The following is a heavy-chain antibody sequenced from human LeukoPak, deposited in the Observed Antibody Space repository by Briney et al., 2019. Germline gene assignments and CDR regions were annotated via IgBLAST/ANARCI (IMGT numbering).Heavy chain of an antibody. J-gene: IGHJ4*02. CDR2: IIPIFGTA. D-gene: IGHD5-24*01. CDR3: ASPGGRWLQFLGY. CDR1: GGTFISYA. Sequence: SVKVSCKASGGTFISYAISWVRQAPGQGLEWMGGIIPIFGTANYAQKFQGRVTITADESTSTAYMELSSLRSEDTAVYYCASPGGRWLQFLGYWGQGTLVTVSS. V-gene: IGHV1-69*13.